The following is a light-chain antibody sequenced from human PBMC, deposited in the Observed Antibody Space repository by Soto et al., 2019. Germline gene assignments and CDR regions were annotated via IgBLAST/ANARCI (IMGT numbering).Light chain of an antibody. Sequence: DIQMTQSPSSLSASVGDRVTITCQASQDISNYLNWYQKKPGKAPKLLIYDASNLETGVPSRFSGSGSGTDFNFTISRLQTEDIATYECQQLNSYTVTFGGGTKVDIK. V-gene: IGKV1-33*01. J-gene: IGKJ4*01. CDR1: QDISNY. CDR3: QQLNSYTVT. CDR2: DAS.